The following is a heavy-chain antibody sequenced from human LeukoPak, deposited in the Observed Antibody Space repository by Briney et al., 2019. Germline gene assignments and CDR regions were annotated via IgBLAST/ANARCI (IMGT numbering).Heavy chain of an antibody. D-gene: IGHD3-22*01. CDR1: GGSISSYY. Sequence: SETLSLTCTVSGGSISSYYWSWIRQPPGKGLEWIGYIYYSGSTNYNPSLKSRVTISVDTSKNQFSLKLSSVTAADTAVYYCARSRDYYDSSCGYWGQGTLVTVSS. J-gene: IGHJ4*02. CDR2: IYYSGST. CDR3: ARSRDYYDSSCGY. V-gene: IGHV4-59*08.